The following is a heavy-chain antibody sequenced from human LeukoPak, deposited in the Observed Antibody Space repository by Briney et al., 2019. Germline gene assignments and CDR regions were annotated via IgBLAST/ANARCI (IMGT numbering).Heavy chain of an antibody. CDR2: INQDGSEK. D-gene: IGHD4-17*01. CDR1: GFTSSSYW. Sequence: GGSLRLSCAASGFTSSSYWMTWVRQAPGKGLEWVANINQDGSEKYYVDSVKGRFTISRGNAKNSLYLQMNSLRAEDTAVYYCAREGLYGDYLFDYWGQGTLVTVSS. V-gene: IGHV3-7*01. CDR3: AREGLYGDYLFDY. J-gene: IGHJ4*02.